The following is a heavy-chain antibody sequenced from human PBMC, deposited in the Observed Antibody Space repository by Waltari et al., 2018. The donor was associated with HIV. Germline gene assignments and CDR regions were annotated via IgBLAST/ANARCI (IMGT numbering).Heavy chain of an antibody. CDR3: ARDSAPGLAVDDDDGEFFYYGLDV. Sequence: QVHLEQWGTGLLRPSETLSLTCAVYGGSFRGYYWSWIRQSPGGGLGWVGEVNNVGRTNHSPVLKGRVTVSVETSKNQFSLTMRSVTAADTAVYYWARDSAPGLAVDDDDGEFFYYGLDVWGQGTTVTVSS. J-gene: IGHJ6*01. CDR2: VNNVGRT. D-gene: IGHD6-19*01. CDR1: GGSFRGYY. V-gene: IGHV4-34*01.